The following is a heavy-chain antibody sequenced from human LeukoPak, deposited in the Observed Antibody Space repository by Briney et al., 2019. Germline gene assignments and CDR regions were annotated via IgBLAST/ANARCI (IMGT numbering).Heavy chain of an antibody. CDR3: ARDRYCSSTSCYTDSYYYYYYYMDV. CDR2: IKQDGSEK. Sequence: GRSLRLSCAASGFTFSSYWMSWVRQAPGKGLEWVANIKQDGSEKYYVDSVKGRFTISRDNAKNSLYLQMNSLRAEDTAVYYCARDRYCSSTSCYTDSYYYYYYYMDVWGKGTTVTVSS. D-gene: IGHD2-2*02. J-gene: IGHJ6*03. CDR1: GFTFSSYW. V-gene: IGHV3-7*01.